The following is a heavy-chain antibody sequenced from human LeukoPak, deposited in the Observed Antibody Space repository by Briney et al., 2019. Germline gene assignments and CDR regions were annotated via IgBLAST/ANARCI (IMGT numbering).Heavy chain of an antibody. CDR3: ASSHDYGDPNWFDP. D-gene: IGHD4-17*01. V-gene: IGHV4-30-2*01. J-gene: IGHJ5*02. CDR1: GGSISSGGYP. Sequence: PSETLSHTCAVSGGSISSGGYPWSWIRQPPGKGLEWIGYIYHSGSTYYNPSLKSRVTISVDRSKNQFSLKLSSVTAADTAVYYCASSHDYGDPNWFDPWGQGTLVTVSS. CDR2: IYHSGST.